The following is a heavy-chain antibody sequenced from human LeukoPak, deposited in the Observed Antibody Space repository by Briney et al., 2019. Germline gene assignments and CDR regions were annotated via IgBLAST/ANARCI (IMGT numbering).Heavy chain of an antibody. CDR2: MNPNSGNT. D-gene: IGHD6-6*01. CDR3: ARGIPLVQGSFDY. V-gene: IGHV1-8*03. J-gene: IGHJ4*02. CDR1: GYTFTSYD. Sequence: EASVKVSCKASGYTFTSYDISWVRQATGQGLEWMGCMNPNSGNTGYAQKFQGRVTITRNTSISTAYMELSSLRSEDTAVYYCARGIPLVQGSFDYWGQGTLVTVSS.